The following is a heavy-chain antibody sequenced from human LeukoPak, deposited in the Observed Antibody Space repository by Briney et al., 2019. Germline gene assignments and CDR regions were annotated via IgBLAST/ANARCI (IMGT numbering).Heavy chain of an antibody. CDR2: IRNDGTIK. D-gene: IGHD6-6*01. CDR1: AFTFSTYG. J-gene: IGHJ6*03. Sequence: PGGSLRLSCAASAFTFSTYGMHWVRQAPGKGLEWVAFIRNDGTIKYYADSVKGRFTISRDNSKNTLYLQMNSLRVEDTAVYYCARLVDSSSSAGFYYFYHMDVWGKGTTVTVSS. V-gene: IGHV3-30*02. CDR3: ARLVDSSSSAGFYYFYHMDV.